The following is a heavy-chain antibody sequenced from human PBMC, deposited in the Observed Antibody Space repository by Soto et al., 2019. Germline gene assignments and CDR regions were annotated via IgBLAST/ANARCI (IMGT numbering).Heavy chain of an antibody. CDR2: IYYTGRT. CDR1: GGSITSYY. D-gene: IGHD3-10*01. V-gene: IGHV4-59*01. J-gene: IGHJ5*02. Sequence: SETLSLTCTVSGGSITSYYWTWIRQPPGKELEWIGYIYYTGRTNCNPSLKSRVTMSVDTSKNQFSLRLSSVTAADTAIYYCARDLTIGGFFDPWGRGTLVTVSS. CDR3: ARDLTIGGFFDP.